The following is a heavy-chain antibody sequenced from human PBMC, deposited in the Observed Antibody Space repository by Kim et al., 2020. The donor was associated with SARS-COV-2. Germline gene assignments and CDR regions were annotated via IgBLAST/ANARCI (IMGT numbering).Heavy chain of an antibody. V-gene: IGHV3-23*01. Sequence: YANSVKGRITISRDNSKTTLFLQMNSLRAEDTALYYCATYRQRGLGFDYWGQGTLVTVSS. J-gene: IGHJ4*02. D-gene: IGHD3-16*02. CDR3: ATYRQRGLGFDY.